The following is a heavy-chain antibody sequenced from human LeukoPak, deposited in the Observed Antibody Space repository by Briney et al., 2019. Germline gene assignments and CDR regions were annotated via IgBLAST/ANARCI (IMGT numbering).Heavy chain of an antibody. D-gene: IGHD3-10*01. CDR1: GYTLTSYY. CDR3: ARGSLWFGELIPSYYYYYGMDV. CDR2: INPSGGST. J-gene: IGHJ6*02. V-gene: IGHV1-46*01. Sequence: ASVKVSCKASGYTLTSYYMHWVRQAPGQGLEWMGIINPSGGSTSYAQKFQGRVTMTRDTSTSTVYMELSSLRSEDTAVYYCARGSLWFGELIPSYYYYYGMDVWGQGTTVTVSS.